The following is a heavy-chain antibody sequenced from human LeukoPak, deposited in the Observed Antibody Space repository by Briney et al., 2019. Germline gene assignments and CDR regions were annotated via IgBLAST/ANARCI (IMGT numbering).Heavy chain of an antibody. J-gene: IGHJ4*02. V-gene: IGHV3-7*01. CDR2: IKQDGREK. Sequence: GGSLRLSCAASGFTFSSYWMSWVRQAPGKGVEGVAHIKQDGREKYYVDSVKGRFTISRDNAKKSLYLQINSLRAEDTAVYYCARDKQFSGSGSYLDYWGQGTLVTVSS. CDR3: ARDKQFSGSGSYLDY. D-gene: IGHD3-10*01. CDR1: GFTFSSYW.